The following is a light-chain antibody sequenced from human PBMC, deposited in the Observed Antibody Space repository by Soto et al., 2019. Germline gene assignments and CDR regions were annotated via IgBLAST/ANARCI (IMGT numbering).Light chain of an antibody. CDR2: EVS. Sequence: QSALTQPASVSGSPGQSITISCTGTSSDVGGYNYVSWYQQHPGKAPKLMIYEVSNRPSGVSNRFSGSKSGNTASLTISGLHAEDEADYYCSSYTSSSILFGGGTQLTVL. V-gene: IGLV2-14*01. CDR3: SSYTSSSIL. J-gene: IGLJ2*01. CDR1: SSDVGGYNY.